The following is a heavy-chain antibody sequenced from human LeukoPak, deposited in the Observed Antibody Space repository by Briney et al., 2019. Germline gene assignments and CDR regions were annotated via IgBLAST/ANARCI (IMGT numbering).Heavy chain of an antibody. CDR2: ISSISYI. D-gene: IGHD2-21*02. CDR3: ARDFSAYCGGDCYRKTGAFDI. J-gene: IGHJ3*02. Sequence: GGSLRLSCVVSGFTFNSYTMNWVRQAPGKGLEWVSSISSISYIYYADSVKGRFTISRDNAKNSLYLQMNSLRAEDTAVYYCARDFSAYCGGDCYRKTGAFDIWGQGTMVTVSS. CDR1: GFTFNSYT. V-gene: IGHV3-21*01.